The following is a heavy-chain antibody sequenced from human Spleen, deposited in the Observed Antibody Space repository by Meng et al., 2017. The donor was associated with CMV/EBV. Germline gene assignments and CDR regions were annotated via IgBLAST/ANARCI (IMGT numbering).Heavy chain of an antibody. CDR2: INHSGST. Sequence: QVHLQQLGAVMLTPSELLFRTCAVYGGALSCYYWGWIRQPPGKGLEWIGEINHSGSTNYNPSLKSRVTISVDTSKNQFSLKLSSVTAADTAVYYCARGSAIADIAVAPPFQHWGQGTLVTVSS. CDR3: ARGSAIADIAVAPPFQH. D-gene: IGHD6-19*01. CDR1: GGALSCYY. J-gene: IGHJ1*01. V-gene: IGHV4-34*01.